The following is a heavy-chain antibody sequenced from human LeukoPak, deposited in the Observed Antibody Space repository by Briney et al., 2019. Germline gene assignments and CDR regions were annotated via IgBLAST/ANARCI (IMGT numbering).Heavy chain of an antibody. D-gene: IGHD2-2*01. CDR2: IYHSGST. J-gene: IGHJ5*02. V-gene: IGHV4-38-2*01. CDR3: ARSPGVVVRLDWFDP. Sequence: SETLSLTCAVSGYSISSGYYWGWIRQPPGKGLEWIGSIYHSGSTYYNPSLKSRVTISVDTSKNQFTLKLSSVTAADTAVYYCARSPGVVVRLDWFDPWGQGTLVTVSS. CDR1: GYSISSGYY.